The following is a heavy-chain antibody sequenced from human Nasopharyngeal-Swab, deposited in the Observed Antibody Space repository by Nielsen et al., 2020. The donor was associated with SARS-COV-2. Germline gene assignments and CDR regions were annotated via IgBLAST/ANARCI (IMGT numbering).Heavy chain of an antibody. J-gene: IGHJ5*01. CDR1: GDSINSHF. D-gene: IGHD3-22*01. CDR3: ARGLYDGSGLLDS. V-gene: IGHV4-59*11. CDR2: IPYGGST. Sequence: SETLSLTCTVSGDSINSHFWSWIRQPPGKGLDWIGYIPYGGSTNYHPSLRSRVTISVDTSKRQFSLKLTSVTAADTAVYYCARGLYDGSGLLDSWGHGTLVTVSS.